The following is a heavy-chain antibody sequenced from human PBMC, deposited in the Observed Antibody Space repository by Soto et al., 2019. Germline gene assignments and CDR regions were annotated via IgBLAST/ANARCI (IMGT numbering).Heavy chain of an antibody. V-gene: IGHV5-51*01. D-gene: IGHD3-22*01. CDR3: AIREYYDSSGDYEYY. J-gene: IGHJ4*02. Sequence: GESLKISCKGSGYSFTNYWIGWVRQMPGKGLEWMGIIYPGDSDTRYSPSFQGQVTISADKSISTAYLQWSSLKASDTAMYYCAIREYYDSSGDYEYYCGQGTLVTGSS. CDR1: GYSFTNYW. CDR2: IYPGDSDT.